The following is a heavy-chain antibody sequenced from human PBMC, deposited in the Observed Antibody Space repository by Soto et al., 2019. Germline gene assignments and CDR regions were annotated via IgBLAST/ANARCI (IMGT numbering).Heavy chain of an antibody. CDR3: ARAGYCSSTSCPGFDY. CDR2: IWYDGSNK. V-gene: IGHV3-33*01. J-gene: IGHJ4*02. D-gene: IGHD2-2*01. Sequence: QVQLVESGGGVVQPGRSLRLSCAASGFTFSSYGMHWVRQAPGKGLEWVAVIWYDGSNKYYADSVKGRFTISRDNSKNXLYLQMNSLRAEDTAVYYCARAGYCSSTSCPGFDYWGQGTLVTVSS. CDR1: GFTFSSYG.